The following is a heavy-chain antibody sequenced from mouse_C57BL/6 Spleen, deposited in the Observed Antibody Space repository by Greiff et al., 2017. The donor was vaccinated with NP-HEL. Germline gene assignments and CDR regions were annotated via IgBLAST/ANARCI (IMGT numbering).Heavy chain of an antibody. V-gene: IGHV14-3*01. J-gene: IGHJ3*01. CDR2: IDPANGNT. D-gene: IGHD2-4*01. Sequence: EVQLQQSVAELVRPGASVKLSCTASGFNIKNTYMPWVKPRPEQGLEWIGRIDPANGNTKYAPKFQGKATITADTSSNTAYLQLSSLTSEDTAIYYCARSGYDYDFAYWGQGTLVTVSA. CDR3: ARSGYDYDFAY. CDR1: GFNIKNTY.